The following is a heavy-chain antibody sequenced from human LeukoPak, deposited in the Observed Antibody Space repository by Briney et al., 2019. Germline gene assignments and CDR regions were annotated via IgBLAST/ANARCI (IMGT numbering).Heavy chain of an antibody. V-gene: IGHV3-23*01. J-gene: IGHJ4*02. D-gene: IGHD4-11*01. CDR2: ISGIGDRT. Sequence: PGGSLRLSCAASGLTFSSHAMSWVRHAPGKGLEWVSGISGIGDRTYYADSVKGRFTISRDNSKNTLYLQMNSLRAEDTALYYCAKSRDYSGSYFDYWGQGTLVTVPP. CDR3: AKSRDYSGSYFDY. CDR1: GLTFSSHA.